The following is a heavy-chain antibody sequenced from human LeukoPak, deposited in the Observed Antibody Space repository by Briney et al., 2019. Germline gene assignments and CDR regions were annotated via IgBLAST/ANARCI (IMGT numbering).Heavy chain of an antibody. D-gene: IGHD1-26*01. CDR1: GLTVSGNY. CDR3: VKDLGRYRNNCFDY. Sequence: PGGSLRLSCAASGLTVSGNYMSWVRQAQGKGLEWVSTISGSGGGTYYADSVKGRFTISRDDSKNTLYLQMNSLRAEDTAVYYCVKDLGRYRNNCFDYWGQGTLVTVSS. CDR2: ISGSGGGT. V-gene: IGHV3-23*01. J-gene: IGHJ4*02.